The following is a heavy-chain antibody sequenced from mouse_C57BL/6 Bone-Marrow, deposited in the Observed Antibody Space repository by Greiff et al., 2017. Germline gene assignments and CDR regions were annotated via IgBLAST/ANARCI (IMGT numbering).Heavy chain of an antibody. Sequence: VQLQQSGPELVKPGDSVKISCKASGYSFTGYFMNWVMQSHGKSLDWIGRINPYNGDTFYNQKFKGKATLTVDKSSSTAHMELRSLTSENSAVYYCAREKFITTVVARYFDVWGTGTTVTVSS. CDR1: GYSFTGYF. V-gene: IGHV1-20*01. CDR2: INPYNGDT. CDR3: AREKFITTVVARYFDV. J-gene: IGHJ1*03. D-gene: IGHD1-1*01.